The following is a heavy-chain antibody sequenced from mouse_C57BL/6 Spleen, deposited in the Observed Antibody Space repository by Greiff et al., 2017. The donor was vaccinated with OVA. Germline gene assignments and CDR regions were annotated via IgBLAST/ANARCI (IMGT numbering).Heavy chain of an antibody. Sequence: VQVVESGAELVRPGASVTLSCKASGYTFTDYEMHWVKQTPVHGLEWIGAIDPETGGTAYNQKFKGKAILTADKSSSTAYMELRSLTSEDSAVYYCTRVGEGSSGYKGYWGQGTTLTVSS. D-gene: IGHD3-2*02. J-gene: IGHJ2*01. V-gene: IGHV1-15*01. CDR3: TRVGEGSSGYKGY. CDR2: IDPETGGT. CDR1: GYTFTDYE.